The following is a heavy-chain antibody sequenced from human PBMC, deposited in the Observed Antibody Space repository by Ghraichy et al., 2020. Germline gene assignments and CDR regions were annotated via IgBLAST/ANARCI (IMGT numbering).Heavy chain of an antibody. CDR2: IHYSGST. V-gene: IGHV4-39*01. J-gene: IGHJ4*02. D-gene: IGHD2-21*01. CDR3: AKASKGAYTGSDY. Sequence: SETLSLTCTVSGGSISSSSYYWGWIRQPPGKGLEWIESIHYSGSTYYNPSLMSRVTISIDTSRNQFSLELRSVTAADTAVYYCAKASKGAYTGSDYWGQGTLVTVSS. CDR1: GGSISSSSYY.